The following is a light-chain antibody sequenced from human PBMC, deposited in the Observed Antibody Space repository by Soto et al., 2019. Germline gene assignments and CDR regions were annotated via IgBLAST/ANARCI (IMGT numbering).Light chain of an antibody. CDR2: DAS. CDR3: QQYHTLYT. J-gene: IGKJ2*01. V-gene: IGKV1-5*01. Sequence: DIQMTQSPSTLSPSVGDRVTITCRASQSVSTWLAWYQQKPGKAPQLLIYDASSLESGVPSRFSGSASVTEFTLTISSLQPDDFATYYCQQYHTLYTFGQGTKLEIK. CDR1: QSVSTW.